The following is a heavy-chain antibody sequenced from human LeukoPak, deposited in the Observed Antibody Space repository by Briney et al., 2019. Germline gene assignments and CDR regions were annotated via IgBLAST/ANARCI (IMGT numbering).Heavy chain of an antibody. CDR2: INPNSGGT. D-gene: IGHD5-18*01. CDR1: GYTFTGYY. V-gene: IGHV1-2*02. Sequence: ASVKVSCKASGYTFTGYYMHWVRQAPGQGLEWMGWINPNSGGTNYAQKFQGRVTMTRDTSISTAYMELSRLRSDDTAVYYCARAEDTAMGMPDYWGQGTLVTVSS. CDR3: ARAEDTAMGMPDY. J-gene: IGHJ4*02.